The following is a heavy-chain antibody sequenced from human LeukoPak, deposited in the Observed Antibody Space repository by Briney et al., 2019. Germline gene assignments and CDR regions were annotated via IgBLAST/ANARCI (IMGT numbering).Heavy chain of an antibody. CDR1: GFTFSSYA. J-gene: IGHJ3*02. Sequence: SGGSLRLSCAASGFTFSSYAMSWVRQAPGKGLEWVSTISGGGGSTYYADSVKGRFTISRDNSNNTLYLQMNRLSAEDTAVYYCAKMWGFYHDGGGHYPDAFDIWGPGTMVTVSS. V-gene: IGHV3-23*01. D-gene: IGHD3-22*01. CDR2: ISGGGGST. CDR3: AKMWGFYHDGGGHYPDAFDI.